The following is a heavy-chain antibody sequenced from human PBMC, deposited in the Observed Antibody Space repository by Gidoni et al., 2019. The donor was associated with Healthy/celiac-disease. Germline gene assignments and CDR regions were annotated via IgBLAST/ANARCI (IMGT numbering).Heavy chain of an antibody. D-gene: IGHD3-10*01. Sequence: QVQLQQWGSGLLKPSAPLSLTSAVYGGSFSGYYWRWIRQPPGKGLEWIGEINHSGSTNYNPSLKSRVTISVDTSKNQFSLKLSSVTAADTAVYYCARGLPELLWFGRGEVGGMDVWGQGTTVTVSS. CDR1: GGSFSGYY. J-gene: IGHJ6*02. CDR2: INHSGST. V-gene: IGHV4-34*01. CDR3: ARGLPELLWFGRGEVGGMDV.